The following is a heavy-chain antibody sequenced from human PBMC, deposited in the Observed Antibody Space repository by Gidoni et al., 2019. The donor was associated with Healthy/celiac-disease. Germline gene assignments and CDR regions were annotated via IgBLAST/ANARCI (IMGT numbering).Heavy chain of an antibody. CDR2: IYSGGST. J-gene: IGHJ1*01. CDR3: AIIVVVPAAILN. D-gene: IGHD2-2*01. CDR1: GFTVSSNY. V-gene: IGHV3-66*02. Sequence: EVQLVASVGGLVPPGGSLRLSCSASGFTVSSNYMSWVRQAPGKGLEWVSVIYSGGSTYYADSVKGRFTISRDNSKNTLYLQMNSLRAEDSAVYYCAIIVVVPAAILNWGQGTLVTVSS.